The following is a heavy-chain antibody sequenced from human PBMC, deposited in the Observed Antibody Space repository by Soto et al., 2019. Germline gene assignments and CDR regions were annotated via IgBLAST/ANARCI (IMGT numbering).Heavy chain of an antibody. D-gene: IGHD2-21*01. CDR2: IIPKLGSA. Sequence: QVQLVQSGAEMKKPGSSVQVSCKASGGGNLRDYRTTWVRQAPGQGLEWMGGIIPKLGSANYAQNFQGRVTITADESTGTVNMELRSLRSEDTAVYYWARGGDGYNVGVFYWGQGTPGTVSA. V-gene: IGHV1-69*01. CDR1: GGGNLRDYR. CDR3: ARGGDGYNVGVFY. J-gene: IGHJ4*02.